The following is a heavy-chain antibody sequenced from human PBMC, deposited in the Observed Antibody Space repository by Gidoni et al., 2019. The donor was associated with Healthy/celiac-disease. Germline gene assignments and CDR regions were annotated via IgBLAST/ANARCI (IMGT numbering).Heavy chain of an antibody. Sequence: EVQLLASGGGLVQPGGSLRLSCAASGFTFSSYAMSWVRRAPGKGLGWVSAISGSGGSTYYADSVKGRFTISRDNSKNTLYLQMNSLRAEDTAVYYCAKGIWSGYYKDAFDIWGQGTMVTVSS. D-gene: IGHD3-3*01. CDR1: GFTFSSYA. V-gene: IGHV3-23*01. CDR2: ISGSGGST. CDR3: AKGIWSGYYKDAFDI. J-gene: IGHJ3*02.